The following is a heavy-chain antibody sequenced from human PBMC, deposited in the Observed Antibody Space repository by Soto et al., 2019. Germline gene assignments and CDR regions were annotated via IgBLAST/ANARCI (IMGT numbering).Heavy chain of an antibody. Sequence: SVWSLRVSCAASGFTFNSYCMHSVRQAPGKRLQRVAVISYDGSNKYYADSVKGRFTISRDNSKNTLYLQMNSLRAEDTAVYYCAKDQRSSGSSQLYYFYGIDVWGQGTRVRDSS. J-gene: IGHJ6*02. CDR3: AKDQRSSGSSQLYYFYGIDV. V-gene: IGHV3-30*18. CDR2: ISYDGSNK. D-gene: IGHD1-26*01. CDR1: GFTFNSYC.